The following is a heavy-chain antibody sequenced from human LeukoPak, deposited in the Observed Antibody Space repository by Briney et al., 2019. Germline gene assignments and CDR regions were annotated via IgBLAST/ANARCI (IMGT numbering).Heavy chain of an antibody. J-gene: IGHJ4*02. D-gene: IGHD5-12*01. Sequence: SVKVSCKASGGSFSSYAISWVRQAPGQGLEWMGRIIPIFGIANYAQKFQGRVTITADKSTSTAYMELSSLRSEDTAVYYCAREGPIMAPSPMDYWGQGTLVTVSS. V-gene: IGHV1-69*04. CDR3: AREGPIMAPSPMDY. CDR1: GGSFSSYA. CDR2: IIPIFGIA.